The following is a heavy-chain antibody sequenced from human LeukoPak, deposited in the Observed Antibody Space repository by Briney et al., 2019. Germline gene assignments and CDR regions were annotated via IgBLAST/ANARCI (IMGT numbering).Heavy chain of an antibody. V-gene: IGHV1-18*01. CDR1: GGTFSSYA. Sequence: ASVKVSCKASGGTFSSYAISWVRQAPGQGLEWMGWISAYNGNTNYAQKLQGRVTMTTDTSTSTAYMELRSLRSDDTAVYYCARRRDYGDYADDYWGQGTLVTVSS. CDR3: ARRRDYGDYADDY. J-gene: IGHJ4*02. CDR2: ISAYNGNT. D-gene: IGHD4-17*01.